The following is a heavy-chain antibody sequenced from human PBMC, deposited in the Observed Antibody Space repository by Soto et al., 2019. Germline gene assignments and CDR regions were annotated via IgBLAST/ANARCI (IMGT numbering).Heavy chain of an antibody. CDR3: AKNKETGTTGGLGY. V-gene: IGHV3-23*01. Sequence: EVHLLESGGGLVQPGGSLRLSCAASGFTFSSYARSWVRQAPGKGLEWVSTISGSGGTTYYADSVKGRFTISRDNSKNTLYLQMNSLRAEDTAIYYCAKNKETGTTGGLGYWGQGTLVTVSS. CDR1: GFTFSSYA. J-gene: IGHJ4*02. D-gene: IGHD1-1*01. CDR2: ISGSGGTT.